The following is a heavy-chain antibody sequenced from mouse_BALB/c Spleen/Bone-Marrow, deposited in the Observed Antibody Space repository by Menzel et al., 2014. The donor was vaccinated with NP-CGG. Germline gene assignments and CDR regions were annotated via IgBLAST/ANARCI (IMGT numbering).Heavy chain of an antibody. Sequence: VQLKESGGGLVQPGGSLRLSCATSGFTFTDYYMSWVRQPPGKALEWLGFIRNQANGYTTEYSESVKGRFTISRDNSQSNLYLQMNTLRAEDSATYYCARAINSLLRLAWFAYWGQGTLVTVSA. J-gene: IGHJ3*01. V-gene: IGHV7-3*02. CDR3: ARAINSLLRLAWFAY. CDR2: IRNQANGYTT. D-gene: IGHD1-2*01. CDR1: GFTFTDYY.